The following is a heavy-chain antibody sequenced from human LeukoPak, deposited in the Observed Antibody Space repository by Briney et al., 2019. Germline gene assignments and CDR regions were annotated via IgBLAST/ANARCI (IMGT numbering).Heavy chain of an antibody. J-gene: IGHJ1*01. CDR2: ISSSSSYI. D-gene: IGHD4-17*01. CDR1: GFTFSSYS. CDR3: ARDRLRPTAEYFQR. V-gene: IGHV3-21*01. Sequence: PGGSLRLSCAASGFTFSSYSMNWVRQAPGKGLEWVSSISSSSSYIYYADSVKGRFTISRDNAKNSLYLQMNSLRAEDTAVYYCARDRLRPTAEYFQRWGQGTLVTVSS.